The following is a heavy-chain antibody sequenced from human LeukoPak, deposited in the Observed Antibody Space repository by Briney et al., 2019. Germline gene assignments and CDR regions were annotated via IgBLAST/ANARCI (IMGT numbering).Heavy chain of an antibody. Sequence: PSETLSLTCTVSGGSISSSRYYWVWIRQSPGQGLVWIGSIYYIGSTYYNPSLKSRVTMSVDTSKNQFSLKLTSVTAADKGVYYCARGEPLTGSALSWGRGILVTVPS. D-gene: IGHD1-14*01. V-gene: IGHV4-39*01. CDR3: ARGEPLTGSALS. J-gene: IGHJ5*02. CDR1: GGSISSSRYY. CDR2: IYYIGST.